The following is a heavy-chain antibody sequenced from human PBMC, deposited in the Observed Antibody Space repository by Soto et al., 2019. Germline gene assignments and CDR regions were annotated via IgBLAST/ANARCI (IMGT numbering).Heavy chain of an antibody. CDR2: VSPPFRTS. Sequence: QVQLVQSGAEVKKPGSSVKVSCKTSGVSFNNNGIGWVRQAPGHGLEWMGGVSPPFRTSNYARKFQGRISIIADAATGTVNMELSSLTSDDTAQYYCARVLYYGSGSYSPYGMDVWGQGTTVTVSS. V-gene: IGHV1-69*01. CDR1: GVSFNNNG. J-gene: IGHJ6*02. D-gene: IGHD3-10*01. CDR3: ARVLYYGSGSYSPYGMDV.